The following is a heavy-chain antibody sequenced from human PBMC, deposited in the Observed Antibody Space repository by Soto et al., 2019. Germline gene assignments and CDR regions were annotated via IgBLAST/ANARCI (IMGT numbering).Heavy chain of an antibody. J-gene: IGHJ4*02. V-gene: IGHV3-30-3*01. CDR3: ARILLGATGPRPFDY. D-gene: IGHD1-26*01. CDR2: ITYDGSNK. CDR1: GFTFSTLA. Sequence: GGSLRLSCAASGFTFSTLAMHWVRQAPGKGLEWVAVITYDGSNKYYADSVKGRFTISRDNSENTLYLQMNSLRPEDTAVYYCARILLGATGPRPFDYWGQGTLVTVSS.